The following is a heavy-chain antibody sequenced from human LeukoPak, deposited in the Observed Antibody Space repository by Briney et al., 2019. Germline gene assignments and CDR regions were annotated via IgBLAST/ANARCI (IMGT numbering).Heavy chain of an antibody. CDR2: IYHSGNT. J-gene: IGHJ4*02. CDR1: GYSISNGFY. CDR3: ARDPRIAAASYFDF. D-gene: IGHD6-13*01. V-gene: IGHV4-38-2*02. Sequence: SETLSLTCTVSGYSISNGFYWGWVRQPPGKGLEWFGSIYHSGNTYYNPSLKSRVTISVDKSKNQFSLKLRSVTAADTAVYYCARDPRIAAASYFDFWGQGTLVTVSS.